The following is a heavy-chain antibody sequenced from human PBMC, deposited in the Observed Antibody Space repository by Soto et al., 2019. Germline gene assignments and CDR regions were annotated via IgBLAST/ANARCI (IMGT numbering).Heavy chain of an antibody. CDR2: INPNSGGT. CDR1: GYTFTGYY. V-gene: IGHV1-2*04. D-gene: IGHD4-17*01. Sequence: ASVKVSCKASGYTFTGYYMHWVRQAPGQGLERKRWINPNSGGTNYAQKFQGWVTMTRDTSISTAYMELSRLRSDDTAVYFCARSLSYGDSKYYYYGMDVWGQGTTVTVSS. CDR3: ARSLSYGDSKYYYYGMDV. J-gene: IGHJ6*02.